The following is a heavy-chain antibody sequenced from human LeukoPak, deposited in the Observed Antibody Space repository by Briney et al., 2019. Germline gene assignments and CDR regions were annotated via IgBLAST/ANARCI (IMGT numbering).Heavy chain of an antibody. CDR3: ARLYSGYDVVDY. D-gene: IGHD5-12*01. V-gene: IGHV3-21*01. CDR2: ISSSSSYI. J-gene: IGHJ4*02. CDR1: GFTFSSYS. Sequence: PGGSLRLSCAASGFTFSSYSMNWVRQAPGKGLEGVSSISSSSSYIYYADSVKGRFTIPRDNAKNSLYLQMNSLRAEDTAVYYCARLYSGYDVVDYWGQGTLVTVSS.